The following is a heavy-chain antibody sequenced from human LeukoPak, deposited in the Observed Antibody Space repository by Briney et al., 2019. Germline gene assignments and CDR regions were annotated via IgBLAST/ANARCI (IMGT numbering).Heavy chain of an antibody. D-gene: IGHD3-22*01. J-gene: IGHJ4*02. CDR2: IKQDGSEK. CDR1: GFTFTSYA. V-gene: IGHV3-7*01. CDR3: ARARYDSSGCLDY. Sequence: PGGSLRLSSAASGFTFTSYAMSWVRQAPGKGLEWVAHIKQDGSEKYYVDSVKGRFTISRDNAKNSLHLQMNSLRAEDTAVYYCARARYDSSGCLDYWGQGTLVTVSS.